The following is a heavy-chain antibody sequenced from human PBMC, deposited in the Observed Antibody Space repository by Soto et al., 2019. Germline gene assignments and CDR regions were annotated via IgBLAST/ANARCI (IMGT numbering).Heavy chain of an antibody. CDR1: GYTFTGYY. J-gene: IGHJ4*02. D-gene: IGHD2-8*01. CDR3: ARGTSCISGTLMVYADFDY. CDR2: INPNSGGT. Sequence: ASVKVSCKASGYTFTGYYMHWVRQAPGQGLEWMGWINPNSGGTNYAQKFQGWVTMTRDTSISTAYMELSRLRSDDTAVYYCARGTSCISGTLMVYADFDYWGQGTLVTVSS. V-gene: IGHV1-2*04.